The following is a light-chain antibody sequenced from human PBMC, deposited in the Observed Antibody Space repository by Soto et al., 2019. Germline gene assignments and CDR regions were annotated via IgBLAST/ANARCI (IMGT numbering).Light chain of an antibody. CDR2: AAS. Sequence: DIQMTQSPSSLSASLRDRVTITSLASQSISSYLNWYQQKPGKAPKLLIYAASSLQSGVPSRFSGSGSGTEFTLTISSLQPEDFATYSCLQHYSYPWSFGQGTKVDIK. V-gene: IGKV1-17*01. J-gene: IGKJ1*01. CDR3: LQHYSYPWS. CDR1: QSISSY.